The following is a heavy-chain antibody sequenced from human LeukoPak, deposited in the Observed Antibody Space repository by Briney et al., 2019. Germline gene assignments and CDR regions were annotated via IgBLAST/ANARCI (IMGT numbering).Heavy chain of an antibody. Sequence: SETLSLTCAVYGGSFSGYYWSWIRQPPGKGLEWIGYIYYSGSTNYNPSLKSRVTISVDTSKNQFSLKLSSVTAADTAVYYCARATPSYCSSTSCYYYYYGMDVWGKGTTVTVSS. D-gene: IGHD2-2*01. CDR3: ARATPSYCSSTSCYYYYYGMDV. J-gene: IGHJ6*04. V-gene: IGHV4-59*01. CDR1: GGSFSGYY. CDR2: IYYSGST.